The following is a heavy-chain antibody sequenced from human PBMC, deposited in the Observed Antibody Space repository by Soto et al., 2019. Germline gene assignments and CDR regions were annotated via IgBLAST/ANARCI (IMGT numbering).Heavy chain of an antibody. J-gene: IGHJ4*02. CDR1: GASISSDY. D-gene: IGHD3-10*01. CDR3: ASGGDYGRFDY. Sequence: QVQLQESGPGLVKPSETLSLTCSVSGASISSDYWSWIRQPPGKGLEWIGYIYYSGSTNYNPSLKRRVPISINTSKNQFSLNLSSVTAADTAVYYCASGGDYGRFDYWGQGTLVTVSS. CDR2: IYYSGST. V-gene: IGHV4-59*01.